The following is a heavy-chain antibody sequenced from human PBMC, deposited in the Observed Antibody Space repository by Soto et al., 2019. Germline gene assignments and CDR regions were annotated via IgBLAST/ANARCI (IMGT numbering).Heavy chain of an antibody. CDR3: ARDYSLRTYYFDY. J-gene: IGHJ4*02. V-gene: IGHV3-7*01. Sequence: EVQLVESGGDLVQPGGSLRLSCAASGFTFSSYWMSWVRQVPGKGLEWVANIKQDGSENYYVDSVKGRFTISRDNAKNSLYLQMNSLRAEDAAVYYCARDYSLRTYYFDYWGQGTLVTVSS. CDR2: IKQDGSEN. D-gene: IGHD5-18*01. CDR1: GFTFSSYW.